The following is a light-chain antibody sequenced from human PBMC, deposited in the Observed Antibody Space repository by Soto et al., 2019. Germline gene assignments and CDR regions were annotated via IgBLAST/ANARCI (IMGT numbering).Light chain of an antibody. Sequence: DIQMTQSPSSLSASIGDRVTITCQASQDISNHLNWYQQKPGKAPKLLIYDASNLETGVPSRFSGSGSGTHFIFTISSLQPEDFAIYYCQQYDNFRPSFTFGPGTKVDFK. CDR1: QDISNH. CDR3: QQYDNFRPSFT. J-gene: IGKJ3*01. V-gene: IGKV1-33*01. CDR2: DAS.